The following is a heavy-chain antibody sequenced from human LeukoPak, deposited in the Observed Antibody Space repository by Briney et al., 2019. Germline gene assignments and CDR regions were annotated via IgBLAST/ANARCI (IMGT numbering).Heavy chain of an antibody. CDR3: AKGSSSSGGY. Sequence: GGSLRLSCAASEFTFSSDAMSWVRQAPGKGLEWVSAISGSGGSTYYADSVKGRFTISRDNSKNTLYLQMNSLRAEDTAVYYCAKGSSSSGGYWGQGTLVTVSS. CDR2: ISGSGGST. CDR1: EFTFSSDA. D-gene: IGHD6-6*01. J-gene: IGHJ4*02. V-gene: IGHV3-23*01.